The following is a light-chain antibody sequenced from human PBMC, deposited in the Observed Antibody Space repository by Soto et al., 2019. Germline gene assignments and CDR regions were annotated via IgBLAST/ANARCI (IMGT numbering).Light chain of an antibody. CDR2: EVT. Sequence: QSVLTQPASVSGSPGQSITISCTGTSSDVGAYNYVSWYQQHPGKAPKLTIYEVTDRPSGVSDRFSGSKSGNAASLTISGLQAGDEADYYCSSYSTSSTVVFGGGTKLTVL. V-gene: IGLV2-14*01. CDR1: SSDVGAYNY. CDR3: SSYSTSSTVV. J-gene: IGLJ2*01.